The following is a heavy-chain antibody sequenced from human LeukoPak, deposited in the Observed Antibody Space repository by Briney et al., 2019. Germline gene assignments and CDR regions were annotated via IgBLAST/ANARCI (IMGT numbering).Heavy chain of an antibody. CDR1: GFTFRSYG. J-gene: IGHJ4*02. CDR2: IRYDGSNK. CDR3: AKDQSITVIGGQEYYFDY. D-gene: IGHD3-22*01. Sequence: PGGSLRLSCAASGFTFRSYGMHWVRQAPGKGLEWVAFIRYDGSNKYYADSVKGRFTISRDNSKNTLYLNMHSLRAADTAVYYCAKDQSITVIGGQEYYFDYWGQGTLVTVSS. V-gene: IGHV3-30*02.